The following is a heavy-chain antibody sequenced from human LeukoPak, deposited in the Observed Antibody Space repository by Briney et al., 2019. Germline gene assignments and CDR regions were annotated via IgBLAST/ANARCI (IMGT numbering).Heavy chain of an antibody. D-gene: IGHD4-23*01. Sequence: PGGSLRLSCAAPGVTFSSYSMNWVRQAPGKGREWGSYISSSSSTVYYADSVKGRFSISKDYAKNSLYLQMNSLRAEDTAVYFCARDAGFGGNSDYYYMDVWGKGTTVTVSS. CDR3: ARDAGFGGNSDYYYMDV. J-gene: IGHJ6*03. CDR2: ISSSSSTV. CDR1: GVTFSSYS. V-gene: IGHV3-48*01.